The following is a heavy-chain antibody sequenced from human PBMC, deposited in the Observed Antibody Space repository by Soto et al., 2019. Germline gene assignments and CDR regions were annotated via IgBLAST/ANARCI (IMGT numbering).Heavy chain of an antibody. Sequence: QDQLVQSGGEVKKPGASVKVSCKASGYSFTNYGITWVRQAPGQGFEWMGWISAYNGDTNYAQKLQGRVTMTTDASTSTAYLELRSLISDDTAVYYCARDRGVAPPVAGNNHYYYYMDVWGKGTTVTVSS. CDR1: GYSFTNYG. J-gene: IGHJ6*03. CDR3: ARDRGVAPPVAGNNHYYYYMDV. V-gene: IGHV1-18*01. D-gene: IGHD6-13*01. CDR2: ISAYNGDT.